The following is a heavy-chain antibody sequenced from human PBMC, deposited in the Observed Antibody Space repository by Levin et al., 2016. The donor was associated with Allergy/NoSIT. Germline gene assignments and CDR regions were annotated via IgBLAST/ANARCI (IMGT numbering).Heavy chain of an antibody. J-gene: IGHJ6*02. Sequence: GESLKISCQGSGYIFTSYWIHWVRQRPGIGLEWMGLIYPGDSDTRYSPSFKGQVTISADKSIGTAYLQWSSLKASDTAMYYCARGILGATTDYYYGLDVWGQGTTVTVSS. CDR2: IYPGDSDT. D-gene: IGHD1-26*01. V-gene: IGHV5-51*01. CDR1: GYIFTSYW. CDR3: ARGILGATTDYYYGLDV.